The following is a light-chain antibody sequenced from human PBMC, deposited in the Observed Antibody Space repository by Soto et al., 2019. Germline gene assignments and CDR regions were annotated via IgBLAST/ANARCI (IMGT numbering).Light chain of an antibody. Sequence: DVVMPQSPLSLPVTLGQPASISGTSSQSLIHSDGSTYLSWVQQRPGQSPMRPIYEVSDRDSGGPDRFSGSRSGTYFTLKRSRVEAEDFGVSYGMQGTHWPWTFGTGTEVDI. CDR1: QSLIHSDGSTY. V-gene: IGKV2-30*02. CDR3: MQGTHWPWT. CDR2: EVS. J-gene: IGKJ1*01.